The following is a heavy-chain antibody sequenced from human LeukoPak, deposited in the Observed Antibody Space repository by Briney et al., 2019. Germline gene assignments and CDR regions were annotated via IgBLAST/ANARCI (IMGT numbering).Heavy chain of an antibody. CDR3: ARGRVIPAAIGADQAYYYYGMDV. D-gene: IGHD2-2*02. CDR2: ISSSSSYI. V-gene: IGHV3-21*01. Sequence: PGGSLRLSCAASGFTFSSYSMNWVRQAPGKGLEWVSSISSSSSYIYYADSVKGRFTISRDNAKNSLYLQMNSLRAEDTAVYYCARGRVIPAAIGADQAYYYYGMDVWGQGTTVTVSS. CDR1: GFTFSSYS. J-gene: IGHJ6*02.